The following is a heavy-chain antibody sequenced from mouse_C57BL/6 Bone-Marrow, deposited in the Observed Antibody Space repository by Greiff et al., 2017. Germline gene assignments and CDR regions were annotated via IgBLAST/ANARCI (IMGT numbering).Heavy chain of an antibody. CDR1: GFSLSTFGMG. CDR3: DRSYYSNSSWFAY. V-gene: IGHV8-8*01. D-gene: IGHD2-5*01. CDR2: LWWDDDK. Sequence: QVTLKVSGPGILQPSQTLSLTCSFSGFSLSTFGMGVGWIRQPSGKGLEWLAHLWWDDDKYYNPALKSRLTISKDTSKNQVFIKFAKVDTADTATYYCDRSYYSNSSWFAYWGQGTLVTVSA. J-gene: IGHJ3*01.